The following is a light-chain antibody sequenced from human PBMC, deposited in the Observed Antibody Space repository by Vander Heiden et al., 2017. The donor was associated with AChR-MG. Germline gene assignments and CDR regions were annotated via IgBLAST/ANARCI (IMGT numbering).Light chain of an antibody. CDR1: QSVSRSY. V-gene: IGKV3-20*01. Sequence: DIVLTQSPGTLSLSPGERAPLSCSASQSVSRSYLAWYQQKPGQAPKLLIYGASSRDTGVPDRFSGSGSGTDFTLTISRLEAEDLAVYYCQQYGSSPRTFGQGTKVEIK. J-gene: IGKJ1*01. CDR2: GAS. CDR3: QQYGSSPRT.